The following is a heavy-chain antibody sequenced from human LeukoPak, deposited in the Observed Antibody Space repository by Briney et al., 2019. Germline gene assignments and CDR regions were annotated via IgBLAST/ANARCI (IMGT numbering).Heavy chain of an antibody. V-gene: IGHV3-23*01. D-gene: IGHD2-15*01. CDR1: GFTFSSYA. CDR2: ISGSGGST. Sequence: GGSLRLSCAASGFTFSSYAMSWVRQAPGKGLEWVSAISGSGGSTYYADSVKGRFTISRDNSKNTLYLQMNSLRAEDTAVYYCAKDPFSYCSGGSCYSFDYWGQGTLVTVSS. CDR3: AKDPFSYCSGGSCYSFDY. J-gene: IGHJ4*02.